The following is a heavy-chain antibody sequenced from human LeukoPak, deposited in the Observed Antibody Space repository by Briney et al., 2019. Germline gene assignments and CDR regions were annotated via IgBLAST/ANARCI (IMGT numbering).Heavy chain of an antibody. Sequence: ASVKVSCKASGYTFTGYYVHWVRQAPGQGLEWMGWVNPNSGGTNYAQKFQGRVTMTRDTSISTAYLELSRLRSDDTAVYYCARQGQQLVVLLGNYYYYYYMDVWGKGTTVTVSS. V-gene: IGHV1-2*02. J-gene: IGHJ6*03. CDR3: ARQGQQLVVLLGNYYYYYYMDV. CDR1: GYTFTGYY. D-gene: IGHD6-6*01. CDR2: VNPNSGGT.